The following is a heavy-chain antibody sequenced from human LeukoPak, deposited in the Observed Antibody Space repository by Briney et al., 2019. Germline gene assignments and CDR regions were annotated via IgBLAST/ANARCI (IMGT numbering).Heavy chain of an antibody. CDR2: ISSSGNTV. D-gene: IGHD3-10*01. J-gene: IGHJ4*02. Sequence: SGGSLRLSCAASGFTFSDYYMSWIRQAPGKGLEWISHISSSGNTVYYADSVKGRLTISRDNAKNSLFLQMNSLRVEDTANYYCAGDCTDGYGSGRVMCYWGQGTLVTVSS. V-gene: IGHV3-11*04. CDR1: GFTFSDYY. CDR3: AGDCTDGYGSGRVMCY.